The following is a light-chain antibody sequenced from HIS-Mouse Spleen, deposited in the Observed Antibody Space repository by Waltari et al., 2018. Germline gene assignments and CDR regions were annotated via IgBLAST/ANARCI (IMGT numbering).Light chain of an antibody. Sequence: SYVLTQPPSVSVAPGKTARITCGGNNIGSKSVHWYQQKPGQAPVLVVYDDSDRPSGMPEGVCGSDSGNTATLTISRVEAGDEADYYCQVWDSSSDHVVFGGGTKLTVL. CDR3: QVWDSSSDHVV. CDR2: DDS. CDR1: NIGSKS. V-gene: IGLV3-21*03. J-gene: IGLJ2*01.